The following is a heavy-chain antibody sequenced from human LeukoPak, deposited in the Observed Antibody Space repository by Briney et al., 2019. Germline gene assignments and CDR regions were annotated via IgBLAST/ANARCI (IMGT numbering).Heavy chain of an antibody. Sequence: SETLSLTCTVSGGSISNYYWSWIRQPPGKGLEWVGHIYQSGSTHYNPSLNSRVTISVDRSKNQFSLKLSSVTAADTAVYYCARGGQWRSAAFQHWGQGTLVTVSS. CDR2: IYQSGST. J-gene: IGHJ1*01. CDR3: ARGGQWRSAAFQH. V-gene: IGHV4-59*12. CDR1: GGSISNYY. D-gene: IGHD6-19*01.